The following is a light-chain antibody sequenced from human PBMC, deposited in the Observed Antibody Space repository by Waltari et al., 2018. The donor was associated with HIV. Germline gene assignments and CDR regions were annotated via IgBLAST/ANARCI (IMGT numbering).Light chain of an antibody. CDR3: KSKTSSSTPCV. CDR2: DVS. V-gene: IGLV2-14*03. J-gene: IGLJ1*01. CDR1: SSDVGGYNS. Sequence: QSALTQPAPVPGSPGQSITISCTGTSSDVGGYNSVPWYQQHPGKAPKLIIYDVSNRPSGVPYRFSGSKSGNTASLTISGLQAEDEADYYCKSKTSSSTPCVFGTGTKVTVL.